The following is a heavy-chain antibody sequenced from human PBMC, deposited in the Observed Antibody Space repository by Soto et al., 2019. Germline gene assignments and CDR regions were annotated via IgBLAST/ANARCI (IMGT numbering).Heavy chain of an antibody. Sequence: QVQLVESGGGVVQPGRSLRLSCAASGFTFSSYGMHWVRQAPGKGLEWVAVISYDGSNKYYADSVKGRFTISRDNSKNTLYLQMNSLRAEDTAVYYCAKAGRIAARPKIGYFDYWGQGTLVTVSS. CDR1: GFTFSSYG. D-gene: IGHD6-6*01. V-gene: IGHV3-30*18. J-gene: IGHJ4*02. CDR2: ISYDGSNK. CDR3: AKAGRIAARPKIGYFDY.